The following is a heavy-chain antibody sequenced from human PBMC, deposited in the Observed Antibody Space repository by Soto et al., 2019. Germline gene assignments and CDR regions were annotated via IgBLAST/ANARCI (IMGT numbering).Heavy chain of an antibody. CDR1: GGTFSSYA. CDR2: IIPIFGTA. V-gene: IGHV1-69*13. CDR3: AREAHSGYEAYPRNRWFDP. J-gene: IGHJ5*02. D-gene: IGHD5-12*01. Sequence: SVKVSCKASGGTFSSYAISWVRQAPGQGLEWMGGIIPIFGTANYAQKFQGRVTITADESTSTAYMELNSLRAEDTAVYYCAREAHSGYEAYPRNRWFDPWGQGALVTVSS.